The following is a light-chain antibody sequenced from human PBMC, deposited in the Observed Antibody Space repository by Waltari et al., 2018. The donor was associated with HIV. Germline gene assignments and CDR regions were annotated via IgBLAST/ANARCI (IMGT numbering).Light chain of an antibody. CDR3: AAWDDSLKGGA. V-gene: IGLV1-44*01. CDR2: SNN. Sequence: QSVLAQPPSASGTPGPRVTISCSGSTSNIGGNTVSWYQQLPGTAPKLLIYSNNQRPSGVPDRLSGSTSGTSASLVISGLQSEDEADYYCAAWDDSLKGGAFGTGTKVTVL. J-gene: IGLJ1*01. CDR1: TSNIGGNT.